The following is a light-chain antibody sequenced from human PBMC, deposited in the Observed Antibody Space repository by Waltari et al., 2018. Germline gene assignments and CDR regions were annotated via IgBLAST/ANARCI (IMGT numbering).Light chain of an antibody. Sequence: DIVMTQPPGSLAVSLGEGATINCKSSQSVLYSSNNRNYLAWYQQKPGQPPKLLIYWASTRDSGVPARFSGKGAGTDVTLTISSLQAEAVAVCCCQQYYSARTFGGGTKVEIK. J-gene: IGKJ4*01. CDR2: WAS. CDR3: QQYYSART. V-gene: IGKV4-1*01. CDR1: QSVLYSSNNRNY.